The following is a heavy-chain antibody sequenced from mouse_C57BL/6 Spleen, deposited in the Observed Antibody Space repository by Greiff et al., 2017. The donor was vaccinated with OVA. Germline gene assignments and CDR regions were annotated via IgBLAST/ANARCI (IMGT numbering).Heavy chain of an antibody. D-gene: IGHD1-1*01. CDR3: AREEYYYGSSSSFDY. J-gene: IGHJ2*01. CDR1: GYAFSSSW. V-gene: IGHV1-82*01. Sequence: VQLQQSGPELVKPGASVKISCKASGYAFSSSWMNWVKQRPGKGLEWIGRIYPGDGDTNYNGKFKGKATLTADKSSSTAYMQLSSLASEDSAVYFCAREEYYYGSSSSFDYWGQGTTLTVSS. CDR2: IYPGDGDT.